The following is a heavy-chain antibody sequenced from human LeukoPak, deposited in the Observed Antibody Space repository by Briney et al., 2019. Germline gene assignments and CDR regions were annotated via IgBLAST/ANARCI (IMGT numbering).Heavy chain of an antibody. CDR3: AMLRDFWSGYPPSGFDP. V-gene: IGHV4-59*01. D-gene: IGHD3-3*01. J-gene: IGHJ5*02. CDR1: GGSISCYY. CDR2: IYYSGST. Sequence: SETLSLTCSVSGGSISCYYWSWIRQPPGKGLERIGYIYYSGSTNYNPSLKSRVTISVDTSKNQFSLKLSSVTAADTAVYYCAMLRDFWSGYPPSGFDPWGQGTLVTVSS.